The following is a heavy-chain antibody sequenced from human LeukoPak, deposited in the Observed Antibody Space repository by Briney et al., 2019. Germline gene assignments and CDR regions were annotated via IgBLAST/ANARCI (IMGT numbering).Heavy chain of an antibody. V-gene: IGHV4-31*03. Sequence: SETLSLTCTVSGGSISSGGYYWSWIRQHPGKGLEWIGYIYYSGSTYYNPSLKSRVTISVDTSKNQFSLKLSSVTAADTAVYYCAGAGPSYCSSTSCYADYWGQGTLVTVSS. D-gene: IGHD2-2*01. CDR1: GGSISSGGYY. J-gene: IGHJ4*02. CDR2: IYYSGST. CDR3: AGAGPSYCSSTSCYADY.